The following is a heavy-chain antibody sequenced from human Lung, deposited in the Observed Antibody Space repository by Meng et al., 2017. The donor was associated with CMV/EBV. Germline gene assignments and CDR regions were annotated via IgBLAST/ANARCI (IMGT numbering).Heavy chain of an antibody. D-gene: IGHD2-2*02. J-gene: IGHJ4*02. Sequence: GGSLRLXXAASGFSFNTYTLNWVRQAPGKGLEWVSSVSDGGDYVYYADSVKGRFTISRDNARNSLFLQMNSLRAEDTAVYYCARDLGYCSRTSCYMFYFDYWGQGXLVTVSS. CDR1: GFSFNTYT. CDR3: ARDLGYCSRTSCYMFYFDY. V-gene: IGHV3-21*01. CDR2: VSDGGDYV.